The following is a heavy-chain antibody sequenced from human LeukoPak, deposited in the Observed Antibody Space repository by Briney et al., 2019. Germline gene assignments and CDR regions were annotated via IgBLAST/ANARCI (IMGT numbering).Heavy chain of an antibody. D-gene: IGHD2-2*01. V-gene: IGHV1-18*01. CDR1: GYTFTSYG. Sequence: ASVKVSCKASGYTFTSYGISWVRQAPGQGLEWMGWISAYNGNTNYAQKFQGRVTMTTDTYTSTAYMELRSLRSDDTAVYYCARDRIVVVPAPLDYWGQGTLVTVSS. CDR3: ARDRIVVVPAPLDY. CDR2: ISAYNGNT. J-gene: IGHJ4*02.